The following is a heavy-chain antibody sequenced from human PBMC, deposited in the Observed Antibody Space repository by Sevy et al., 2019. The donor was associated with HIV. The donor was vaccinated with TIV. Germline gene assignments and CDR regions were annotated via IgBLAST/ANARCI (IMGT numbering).Heavy chain of an antibody. Sequence: GGSLRLSCAASGFTVSSNYMSWVRQAPGKGLKWVSVIYSGGSTYYADSVKGRFTISRDNSKNTLYLQMNSLRAEDTAVYYCAREKIEYPSTYYFDYWGQGTLVTVSS. CDR3: AREKIEYPSTYYFDY. V-gene: IGHV3-53*01. CDR1: GFTVSSNY. CDR2: IYSGGST. J-gene: IGHJ4*02.